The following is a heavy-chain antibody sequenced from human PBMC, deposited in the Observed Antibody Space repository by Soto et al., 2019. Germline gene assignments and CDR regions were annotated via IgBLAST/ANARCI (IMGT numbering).Heavy chain of an antibody. J-gene: IGHJ5*02. V-gene: IGHV4-31*02. Sequence: WTWIRQHPERGLEWIGYVYYSGSTYYNPSLKSRVSMSVDASKNQFSLTLSSVTAADTAVYYCARDVAADIASGWFDPWGQGTLVTVSS. CDR2: VYYSGST. CDR3: ARDVAADIASGWFDP. D-gene: IGHD6-13*01.